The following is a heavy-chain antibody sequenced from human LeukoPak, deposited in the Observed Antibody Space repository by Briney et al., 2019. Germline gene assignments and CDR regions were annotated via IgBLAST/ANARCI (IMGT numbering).Heavy chain of an antibody. Sequence: SETLSLTCAVCGGSFSGYYWSWIRQPPGKGLEWIGEINHSGSTNYNPSLKSRVTISVDTSKNQFSLKLSSVTAADTAVYYCARFHYDSSGYYDYWGQGTLVTVSS. CDR2: INHSGST. CDR1: GGSFSGYY. CDR3: ARFHYDSSGYYDY. J-gene: IGHJ4*02. V-gene: IGHV4-34*01. D-gene: IGHD3-22*01.